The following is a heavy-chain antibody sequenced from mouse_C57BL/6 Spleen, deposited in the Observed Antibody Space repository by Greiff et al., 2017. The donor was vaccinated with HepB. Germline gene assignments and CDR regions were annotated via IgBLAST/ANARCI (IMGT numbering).Heavy chain of an antibody. D-gene: IGHD2-4*01. V-gene: IGHV5-6*01. CDR1: GFTFSSYG. Sequence: EVKLVESGGDLVKPGGSLKLSCAASGFTFSSYGMSWVRQTPDKRLEWVATISSGGSYTYYPDSVKGRFTISRDNAKNTLYLQMSSLKSEDTAMYYCARGDDYGGFDYWGQGTTLTVSS. J-gene: IGHJ2*01. CDR2: ISSGGSYT. CDR3: ARGDDYGGFDY.